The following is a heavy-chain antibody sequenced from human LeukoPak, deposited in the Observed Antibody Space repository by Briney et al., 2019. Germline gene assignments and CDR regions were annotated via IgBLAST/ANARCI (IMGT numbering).Heavy chain of an antibody. V-gene: IGHV3-48*03. J-gene: IGHJ6*03. D-gene: IGHD5-12*01. Sequence: GGSLRLSCAASGFTFSSYEMNWVRQAPGKGLEWVSYISSSGSTIYYADSVKGRFTISRDNAKNSPYLQMNSLRADDTAVYYCARPWVSGYDSYYYYYMDVWGKGTTVTVSS. CDR3: ARPWVSGYDSYYYYYMDV. CDR1: GFTFSSYE. CDR2: ISSSGSTI.